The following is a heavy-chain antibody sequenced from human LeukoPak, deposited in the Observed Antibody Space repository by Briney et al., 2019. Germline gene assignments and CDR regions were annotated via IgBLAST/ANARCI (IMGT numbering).Heavy chain of an antibody. CDR1: GFTVSSNY. CDR3: SARRSPTSPFDY. CDR2: IYSGGTT. V-gene: IGHV3-66*01. Sequence: GGSLRLSCAASGFTVSSNYMTWVRQAPGKGLEWVSVIYSGGTTYYADSVKGRFTISRDNSKNTLDLQMNSLRAEDTAVYYCSARRSPTSPFDYWGQGTLVTVSS. J-gene: IGHJ4*02.